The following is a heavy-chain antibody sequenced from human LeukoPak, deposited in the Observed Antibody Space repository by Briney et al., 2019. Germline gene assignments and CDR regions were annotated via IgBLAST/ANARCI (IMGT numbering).Heavy chain of an antibody. CDR3: ASTYYYGSGSAPLYYYYGMDV. V-gene: IGHV3-53*01. J-gene: IGHJ6*02. CDR1: GFTFSSYA. CDR2: IYSGGST. Sequence: PGVSLRLSCAASGFTFSSYAMSWVRQAPGKGLEWVSVIYSGGSTYYADSVKGRFTISRDNSKNTLYLQMNSLRAEDTAVYYCASTYYYGSGSAPLYYYYGMDVWGQGTTVTVSS. D-gene: IGHD3-10*01.